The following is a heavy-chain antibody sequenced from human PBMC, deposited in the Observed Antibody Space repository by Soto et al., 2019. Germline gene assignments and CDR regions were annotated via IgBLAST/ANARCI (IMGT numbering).Heavy chain of an antibody. D-gene: IGHD3-16*01. Sequence: GGSLRLSCAAAGCNFIGSARHWVRQDSGEGLEWVGRIRSKANSYATAYAASVKGRFTIPRDDSKNTAYLQMNSLKTEDTAVYYCTRLQALWGDYYMDVWGKGTTVTVSS. CDR2: IRSKANSYAT. J-gene: IGHJ6*03. CDR3: TRLQALWGDYYMDV. V-gene: IGHV3-73*01. CDR1: GCNFIGSA.